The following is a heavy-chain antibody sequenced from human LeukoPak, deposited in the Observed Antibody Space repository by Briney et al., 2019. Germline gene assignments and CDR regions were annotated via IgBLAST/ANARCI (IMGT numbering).Heavy chain of an antibody. V-gene: IGHV3-23*01. Sequence: GGSLRLSCVASGFTFSSYAMSWVRQARGKGLEWVSGISGSGGSTYYADSEKGRLTLSRDNSKNTLFLQMNSLRAEDTAVYYCAKETYSSGWYPYFDYWGQGTLVTVSS. CDR2: ISGSGGST. J-gene: IGHJ4*02. CDR3: AKETYSSGWYPYFDY. D-gene: IGHD6-19*01. CDR1: GFTFSSYA.